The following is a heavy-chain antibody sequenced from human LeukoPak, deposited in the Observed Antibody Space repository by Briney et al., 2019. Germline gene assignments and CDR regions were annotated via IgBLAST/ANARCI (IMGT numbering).Heavy chain of an antibody. CDR2: IYSGGST. CDR1: GFTVSSNY. J-gene: IGHJ4*02. V-gene: IGHV3-66*01. D-gene: IGHD6-19*01. Sequence: GGSLRLSCAASGFTVSSNYMSWVRQAPGKGLEWVSVIYSGGSTYYADSVKGRFTISRENAKNTLYLQMNSLSAEDTAVYYCARGTAVAGTDYWGQGTLVTVSS. CDR3: ARGTAVAGTDY.